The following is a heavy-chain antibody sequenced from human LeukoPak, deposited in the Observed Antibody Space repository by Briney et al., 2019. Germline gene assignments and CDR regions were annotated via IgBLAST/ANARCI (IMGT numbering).Heavy chain of an antibody. CDR3: TRDRVPITVPGTWFDP. J-gene: IGHJ5*02. CDR1: GYTFTDYY. CDR2: INPNSGGT. Sequence: GASMKVSCKASGYTFTDYYTHWVRQAPGQGYEWMGRINPNSGGTNYPQKFLGRVTMTRDTSISTAYMELSRLTSDDTAVYYCTRDRVPITVPGTWFDPWGQGALVTVSS. V-gene: IGHV1-2*06. D-gene: IGHD6-19*01.